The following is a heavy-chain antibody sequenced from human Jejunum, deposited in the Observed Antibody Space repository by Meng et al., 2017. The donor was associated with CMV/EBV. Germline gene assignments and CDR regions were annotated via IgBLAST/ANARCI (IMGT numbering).Heavy chain of an antibody. J-gene: IGHJ4*02. CDR2: IWHSGST. CDR3: ARGTVDVDFDY. D-gene: IGHD2-2*03. V-gene: IGHV4-4*02. CDR1: GGAISSSTW. Sequence: TGALSGGAISSSTWWTWVRQSPGKGLEWIGEIWHSGSTHYSPSLKSRVTMSVDKSSNQFFLNLRPVTAADTAVYYCARGTVDVDFDYWGQGTLVTVSS.